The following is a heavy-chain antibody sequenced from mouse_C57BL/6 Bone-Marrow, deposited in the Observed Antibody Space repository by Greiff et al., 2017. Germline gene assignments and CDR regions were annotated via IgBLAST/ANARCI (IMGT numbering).Heavy chain of an antibody. V-gene: IGHV14-4*01. J-gene: IGHJ2*01. D-gene: IGHD1-1*01. CDR1: GFNIKDDY. CDR2: IDPENGDT. CDR3: TTRDGSSPFDY. Sequence: VQLKESGAELVRPGASVKLSCTASGFNIKDDYMHWVKQRPEQGLEWIGWIDPENGDTEYASKFQGKATITADTSSNTAYLQLSSLTSEDTAVYYCTTRDGSSPFDYWGQGTTLTVSS.